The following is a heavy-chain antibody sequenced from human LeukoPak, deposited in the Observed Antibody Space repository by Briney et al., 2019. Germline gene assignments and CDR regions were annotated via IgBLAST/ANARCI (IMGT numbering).Heavy chain of an antibody. CDR1: GYTFTGYY. Sequence: GASVKVSCKASGYTFTGYYMHWVRQAPGQGLEWMGIINPSGGSTSYAQKFQGRVTMTRDTSTNTVYMELSSLRSEDTAVYFCARATLSDYYFNYWGQGTLVTVSS. CDR3: ARATLSDYYFNY. CDR2: INPSGGST. V-gene: IGHV1-46*01. J-gene: IGHJ4*02.